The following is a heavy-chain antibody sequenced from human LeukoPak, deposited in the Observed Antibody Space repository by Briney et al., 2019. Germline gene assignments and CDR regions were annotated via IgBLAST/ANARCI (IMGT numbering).Heavy chain of an antibody. CDR3: ARSDCGGDCYSRTRYFDL. J-gene: IGHJ2*01. V-gene: IGHV4-38-2*02. Sequence: SETLSLTCTVSGYSISSGYYWGWIRQPPGKGLEWIGSIYHSGSTYYNPSLKSRVTISVDTSKNQFSLKLSSVTAADTAVYYCARSDCGGDCYSRTRYFDLWGRGTLVTVSS. CDR2: IYHSGST. D-gene: IGHD2-21*02. CDR1: GYSISSGYY.